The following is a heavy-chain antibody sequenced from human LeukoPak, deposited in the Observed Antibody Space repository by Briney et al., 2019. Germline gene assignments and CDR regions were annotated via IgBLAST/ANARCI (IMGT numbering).Heavy chain of an antibody. Sequence: SETLSLTCTVSGGSISSYYWSWIRQPPGKGLEWIGYIYYSGSTNYNPSLKSRVTISVDTSKNQCSLKLSSVTAADTAVYYCARDHEGFDPWGQGTLVTVSS. V-gene: IGHV4-59*01. CDR2: IYYSGST. J-gene: IGHJ5*02. CDR1: GGSISSYY. CDR3: ARDHEGFDP.